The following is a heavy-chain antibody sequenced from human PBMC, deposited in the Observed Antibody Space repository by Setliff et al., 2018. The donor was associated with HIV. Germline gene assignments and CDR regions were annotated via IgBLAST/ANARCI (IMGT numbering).Heavy chain of an antibody. V-gene: IGHV5-51*01. CDR1: GYTFTNYW. D-gene: IGHD3-3*01. CDR2: IWPDDSDT. Sequence: ESLKISCKASGYTFTNYWVGGVRQMPGNGLEWVGLIWPDDSDTIYSPSFQGQVTLSADKSITTVYLQWSSLEAPDTAMSYCASPSKYYDFWTPNYWGQGTLVTVSS. CDR3: ASPSKYYDFWTPNY. J-gene: IGHJ4*02.